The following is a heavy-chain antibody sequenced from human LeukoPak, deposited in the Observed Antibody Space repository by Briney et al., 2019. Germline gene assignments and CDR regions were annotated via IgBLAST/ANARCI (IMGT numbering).Heavy chain of an antibody. V-gene: IGHV3-11*01. CDR2: ISSSDSTI. D-gene: IGHD4-11*01. CDR1: GFTFSDYY. Sequence: KPGGSLRLSCAASGFTFSDYYMNWIRQAPGKGLEWVSYISSSDSTIYYADSVKGRFTISRDNAKNSLYLQMNSLRAEDTAVYYCARSPEPATVLGAAFDIWGQGTMVTVSS. J-gene: IGHJ3*02. CDR3: ARSPEPATVLGAAFDI.